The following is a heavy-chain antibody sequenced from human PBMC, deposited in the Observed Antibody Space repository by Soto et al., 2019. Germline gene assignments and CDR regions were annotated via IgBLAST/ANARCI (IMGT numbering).Heavy chain of an antibody. CDR1: GGSISSSSYY. V-gene: IGHV4-39*01. CDR3: ARRRRSRRDGYNYADY. J-gene: IGHJ4*02. Sequence: PSETLCLTCTVSGGSISSSSYYWGWIRQPPGKGLEWIGSIYYSGSTYYNPSLKSRVTISVDTSKNQFSLKLSSVTAADTAVYYCARRRRSRRDGYNYADYWGQGTLVTVSS. D-gene: IGHD5-12*01. CDR2: IYYSGST.